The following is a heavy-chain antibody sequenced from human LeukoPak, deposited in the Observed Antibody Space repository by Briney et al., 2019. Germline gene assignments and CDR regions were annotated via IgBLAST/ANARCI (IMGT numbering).Heavy chain of an antibody. V-gene: IGHV4-59*01. CDR1: GGSISSYY. Sequence: PSETLSLTCTVSGGSISSYYWSWIRQPPGKGLEWIGYIYYSGSTNYNPSLKSRVTISVDTSKNQFSLKLSSVTAADTAVYYCARGGYSSGWLDWFDPWGQGTLVTVSS. CDR3: ARGGYSSGWLDWFDP. J-gene: IGHJ5*02. CDR2: IYYSGST. D-gene: IGHD6-19*01.